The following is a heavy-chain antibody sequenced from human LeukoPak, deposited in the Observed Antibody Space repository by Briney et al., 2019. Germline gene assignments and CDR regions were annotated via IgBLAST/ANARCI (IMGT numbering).Heavy chain of an antibody. V-gene: IGHV4-31*03. D-gene: IGHD6-19*01. CDR3: ARAQWPELGDFDY. CDR2: IYYSGST. Sequence: SETLSLSCIVSGSSISSSRDYWAWIRQPPGKGLEWIGYIYYSGSTYYNPSLKSRVTISVDTSKNQFSLKLSSVTAADTAVYYCARAQWPELGDFDYWGQGTLVTVSS. J-gene: IGHJ4*02. CDR1: GSSISSSRDY.